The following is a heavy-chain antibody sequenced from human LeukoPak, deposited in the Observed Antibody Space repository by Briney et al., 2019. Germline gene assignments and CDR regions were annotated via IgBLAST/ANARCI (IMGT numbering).Heavy chain of an antibody. CDR1: GYTFTGYY. J-gene: IGHJ4*02. CDR3: ARFCCYSGGYNDY. V-gene: IGHV1-2*02. D-gene: IGHD2-15*01. CDR2: INPNSGGT. Sequence: ASVKVSCKASGYTFTGYYMHWVRQAPGQGLEWMGWINPNSGGTNYAQKFQGRVTMTRDTSISTAYMELSRLRSDDTAVYYCARFCCYSGGYNDYWGQGTLVTVSS.